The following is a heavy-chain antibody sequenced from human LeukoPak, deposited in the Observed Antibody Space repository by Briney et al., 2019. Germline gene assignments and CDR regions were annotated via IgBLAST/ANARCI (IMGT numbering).Heavy chain of an antibody. V-gene: IGHV3-48*01. Sequence: GGSLRLSCAASGFTFSSYNMNWVRQAPGKGLEWVSYISSSSNSIYYADSVKGRFTISRDNSKNTLYLQMNSLRAEDTAVYYCAKDLLTTGYSYGYGAFDIWGQGTMVTVSS. CDR2: ISSSSNSI. CDR1: GFTFSSYN. CDR3: AKDLLTTGYSYGYGAFDI. J-gene: IGHJ3*02. D-gene: IGHD5-18*01.